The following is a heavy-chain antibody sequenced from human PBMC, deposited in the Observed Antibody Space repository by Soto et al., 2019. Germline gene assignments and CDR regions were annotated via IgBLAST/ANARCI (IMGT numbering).Heavy chain of an antibody. CDR3: ARGGLLLDY. CDR1: GFTFTSYG. V-gene: IGHV3-33*01. D-gene: IGHD2-15*01. Sequence: QVQLVESGGGVVQPGRSLRLSCAASGFTFTSYGMHWVRQAPGKGLEWVAVIWYDGSNKYYADSVKGRFTISRDDSKNTLYLQMNSLRAEDTAVYYCARGGLLLDYWGQGILVPVSS. J-gene: IGHJ4*02. CDR2: IWYDGSNK.